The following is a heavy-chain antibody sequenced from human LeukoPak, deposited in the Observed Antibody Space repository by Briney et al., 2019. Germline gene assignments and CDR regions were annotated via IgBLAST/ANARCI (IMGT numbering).Heavy chain of an antibody. Sequence: GGPLRLSCAASGFTFSSYAMHWVRQAPGKGREGVAVISYDGSNKYYADSVKGRFTISRDNSKNTLYLQMNSLRAEDTAVYYCARGRTYGMDVWGQGTTVTVSS. CDR1: GFTFSSYA. CDR2: ISYDGSNK. CDR3: ARGRTYGMDV. J-gene: IGHJ6*02. V-gene: IGHV3-30-3*01.